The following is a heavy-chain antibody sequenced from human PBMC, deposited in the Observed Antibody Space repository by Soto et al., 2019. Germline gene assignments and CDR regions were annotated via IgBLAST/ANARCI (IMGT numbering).Heavy chain of an antibody. CDR1: GFPFSSYW. D-gene: IGHD6-19*01. V-gene: IGHV3-74*01. Sequence: PGGSLRLSCAASGFPFSSYWMHWVRQAPGKGLVWVSRINTDGSGTAYADSVRGRFTISRDNAKNTLYLQMNTLRAEDTGVYYCSKVHSSGSESLDYWGQGNLVTVSS. J-gene: IGHJ4*02. CDR2: INTDGSGT. CDR3: SKVHSSGSESLDY.